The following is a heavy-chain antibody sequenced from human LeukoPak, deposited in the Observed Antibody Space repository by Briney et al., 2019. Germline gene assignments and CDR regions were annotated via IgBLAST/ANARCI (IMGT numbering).Heavy chain of an antibody. Sequence: SVKVSCKASGGTFSSYAISWVRQAPGQGLEWMGGIIPIFSTANYAQKFQARVTITADESTSTAYMELSSLRSEDTAVYYCARGSGGPRYFDWLLSYWGQGTLVTVSS. CDR2: IIPIFSTA. CDR3: ARGSGGPRYFDWLLSY. D-gene: IGHD3-9*01. CDR1: GGTFSSYA. V-gene: IGHV1-69*13. J-gene: IGHJ4*02.